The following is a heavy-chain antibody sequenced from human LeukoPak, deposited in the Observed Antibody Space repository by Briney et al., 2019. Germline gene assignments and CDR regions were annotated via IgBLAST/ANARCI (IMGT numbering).Heavy chain of an antibody. J-gene: IGHJ4*02. CDR3: ARGRYCSGGSCYGAR. V-gene: IGHV3-49*04. CDR2: IRSKAYGETT. CDR1: GFTFSSYS. Sequence: PGGSLRLSCAASGFTFSSYSMNWVRQAPGKGLEWVGFIRSKAYGETTEYAASVKGRFTISRDDSKSIAYLQMNSLETEDTAVYFCARGRYCSGGSCYGARWGQGTLVTVSS. D-gene: IGHD2-15*01.